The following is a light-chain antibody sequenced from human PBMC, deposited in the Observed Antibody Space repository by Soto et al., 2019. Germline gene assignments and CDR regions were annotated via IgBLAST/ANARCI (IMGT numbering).Light chain of an antibody. J-gene: IGKJ4*01. CDR2: DAS. Sequence: DIQMTQSPSSLSASVGDRVTITCQASQDINNSLNWYQQKPGKAPKLLIYDASSLEAGVPSRFRGIGSAQDFTSTISSLQAEDIATYSCQHYDNLPLPFGGGTKVEIK. CDR3: QHYDNLPLP. CDR1: QDINNS. V-gene: IGKV1-33*01.